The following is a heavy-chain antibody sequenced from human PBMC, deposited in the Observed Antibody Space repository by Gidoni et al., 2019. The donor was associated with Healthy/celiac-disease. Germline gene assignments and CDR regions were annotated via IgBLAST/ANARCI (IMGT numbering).Heavy chain of an antibody. V-gene: IGHV2-26*01. CDR3: ARIRSSSWYRWFDP. D-gene: IGHD6-13*01. CDR1: GFSLSNARMG. Sequence: QVTLKESGPVLVKPTETLTLTCTVSGFSLSNARMGVSWIRQPPGKALAWLAHIFSNDEKAYSTTLKSRLTISKDTSKSQVVLTMTNMYPVDTATYYCARIRSSSWYRWFDPWGQGTLVTVSS. CDR2: IFSNDEK. J-gene: IGHJ5*02.